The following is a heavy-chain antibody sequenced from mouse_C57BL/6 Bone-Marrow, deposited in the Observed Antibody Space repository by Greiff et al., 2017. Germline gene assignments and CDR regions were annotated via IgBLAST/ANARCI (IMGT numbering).Heavy chain of an antibody. CDR3: ARDHNTFDY. CDR2: ISDGGSYT. J-gene: IGHJ2*01. CDR1: GFTFSSYA. Sequence: EVKLMESGGGLVKPGGSLKLSCAASGFTFSSYAMSWVRQTPEKRLEWVATISDGGSYTYYPDNVKGRYTISRDNAKNNLYLQMSHLKSEDTAMYYCARDHNTFDYCGQGTTLTVTA. D-gene: IGHD5-1-1*01. V-gene: IGHV5-4*01.